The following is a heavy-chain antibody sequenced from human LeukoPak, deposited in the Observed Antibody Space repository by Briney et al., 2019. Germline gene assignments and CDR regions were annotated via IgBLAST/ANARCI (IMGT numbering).Heavy chain of an antibody. CDR3: AREDASSWDY. Sequence: GWSLRLSCAGSGFTFSIYSMDWVGQPRGKGLEWVSSIISSCSYIYYADSVKGRFTISRNNAKNSLYLQMNSLRAEDTAVYYCAREDASSWDYWGQGILVTVSS. V-gene: IGHV3-21*01. CDR2: IISSCSYI. D-gene: IGHD6-13*01. CDR1: GFTFSIYS. J-gene: IGHJ4*02.